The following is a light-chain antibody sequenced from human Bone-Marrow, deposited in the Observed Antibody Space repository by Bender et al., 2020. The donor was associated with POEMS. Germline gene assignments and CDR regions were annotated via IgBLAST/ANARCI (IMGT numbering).Light chain of an antibody. J-gene: IGLJ3*02. CDR3: AVWADSLNGWV. CDR2: SSH. Sequence: QSVLTQPPSASGTPGQRVTISCSGGSSNIGAHAVNWYQHLPGTAPKLLFYSSHRRPSEVPDRFSGSRSGTSASLASSGLESEDEADYYCAVWADSLNGWVFGGGTKLTVL. V-gene: IGLV1-44*01. CDR1: SSNIGAHA.